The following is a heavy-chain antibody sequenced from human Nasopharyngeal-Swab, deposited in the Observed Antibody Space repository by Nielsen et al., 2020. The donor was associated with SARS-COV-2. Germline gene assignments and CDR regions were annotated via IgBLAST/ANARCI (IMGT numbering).Heavy chain of an antibody. Sequence: ASVKVSCKPSGYTFTDYYMHWVRQAPGQGLEWRGWMNPHNGGTNYEQKFQGRVTMTWDTSTSTAYMELSRLRSDDTAVYYCARDATGDEYFDYWGQGTLVTVSS. CDR2: MNPHNGGT. V-gene: IGHV1-2*02. J-gene: IGHJ4*02. D-gene: IGHD7-27*01. CDR3: ARDATGDEYFDY. CDR1: GYTFTDYY.